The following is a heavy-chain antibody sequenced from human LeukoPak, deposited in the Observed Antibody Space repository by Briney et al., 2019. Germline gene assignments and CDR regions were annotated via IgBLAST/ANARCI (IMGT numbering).Heavy chain of an antibody. D-gene: IGHD3-3*01. V-gene: IGHV4-34*01. CDR1: GGSFSGYY. J-gene: IGHJ6*03. CDR3: AREPRGRDYDFWSGYDPPDYYYYMDV. Sequence: SETLSLTCAVYGGSFSGYYWSWTRQPPGKGLEWIGEINHSGSTNYNPSLKSRVTISVDTSKNQFSLKLSSVTAADTAVYYCAREPRGRDYDFWSGYDPPDYYYYMDVWGKGTTVTVSS. CDR2: INHSGST.